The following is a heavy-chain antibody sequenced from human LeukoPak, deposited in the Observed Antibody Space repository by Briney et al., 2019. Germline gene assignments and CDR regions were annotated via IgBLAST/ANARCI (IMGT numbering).Heavy chain of an antibody. D-gene: IGHD3-3*01. CDR2: IYHTGTT. J-gene: IGHJ2*01. Sequence: PSETLSLTCAVSGGPLSSGRHYWGWIRQPPGKGLEWIAYIYHTGTTYYNQPYRGRVTMSVDTSKSQFSLNLTSVTAADTAMYFCARVVTTREGYFDLWGRGTLVTVSS. CDR3: ARVVTTREGYFDL. CDR1: GGPLSSGRHY. V-gene: IGHV4-30-2*01.